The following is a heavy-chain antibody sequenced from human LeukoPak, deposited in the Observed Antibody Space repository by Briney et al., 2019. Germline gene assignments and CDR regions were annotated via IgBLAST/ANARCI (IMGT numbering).Heavy chain of an antibody. V-gene: IGHV3-30-3*01. Sequence: PGGSLRLSCAASGFTFSSYAMHWVRQAPGKGLEWAAVISYDGSNKYYADSVKGRFTISRDNSKNTLYLQMNSLRAEDTAVYYCARDRGYSGCDGTPTMIDWGQGTLVTVSS. CDR2: ISYDGSNK. CDR3: ARDRGYSGCDGTPTMID. D-gene: IGHD5-12*01. J-gene: IGHJ4*02. CDR1: GFTFSSYA.